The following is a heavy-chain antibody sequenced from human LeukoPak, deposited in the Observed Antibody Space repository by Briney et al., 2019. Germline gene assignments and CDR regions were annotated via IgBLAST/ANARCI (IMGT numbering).Heavy chain of an antibody. Sequence: PSETLSLTCTVSGGSISSYYWSWLRQPPGKGLEWIGYIYYSGSTNYNPSLKSRVTISVDTSKNQFSLKLSSVTAADTAVYYCARQIGYNYGFDYWGQGTLVTVSS. CDR2: IYYSGST. CDR3: ARQIGYNYGFDY. V-gene: IGHV4-59*01. D-gene: IGHD5-18*01. CDR1: GGSISSYY. J-gene: IGHJ4*02.